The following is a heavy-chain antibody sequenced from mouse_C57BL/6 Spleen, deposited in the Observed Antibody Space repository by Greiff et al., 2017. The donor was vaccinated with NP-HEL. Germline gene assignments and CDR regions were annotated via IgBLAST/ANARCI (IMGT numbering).Heavy chain of an antibody. D-gene: IGHD2-12*01. CDR3: ARGYYNHWYFDV. V-gene: IGHV1-81*01. CDR2: IYPRSGNT. J-gene: IGHJ1*03. CDR1: GYTFTSYG. Sequence: VKLMESGAELARPGASVKLSCKASGYTFTSYGISWVKQRTGQGLEWIGEIYPRSGNTYYNEKFKGKATLTADKSSSTAYMELRSLTSEDSAVYFCARGYYNHWYFDVWGTGTTVTVSS.